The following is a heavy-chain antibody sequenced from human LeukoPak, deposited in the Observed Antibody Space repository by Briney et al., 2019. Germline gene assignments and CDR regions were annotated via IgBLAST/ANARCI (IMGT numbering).Heavy chain of an antibody. CDR3: AKGGYSISYYFDY. CDR1: GFTFNNYA. CDR2: ISSSGSST. J-gene: IGHJ4*02. D-gene: IGHD6-6*01. V-gene: IGHV3-23*01. Sequence: AGGSLRLSCAAAGFTFNNYAMSWVRQAPGKGLEWVSVISSSGSSTDYADSVKGRFTISRDNSKNTLYLHMNSLRAEDTAVYFCAKGGYSISYYFDYWGQGTLVTVSS.